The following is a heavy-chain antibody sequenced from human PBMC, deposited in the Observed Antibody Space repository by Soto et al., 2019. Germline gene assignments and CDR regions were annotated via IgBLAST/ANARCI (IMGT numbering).Heavy chain of an antibody. CDR1: GFSFVNYA. V-gene: IGHV3-23*01. Sequence: GGSLRLSCAASGFSFVNYAMNWVRQAPGKGLEWVSGLSGSGTSTYYADSVKGRFTISRDNSRDTLFLQMNSLTADDTAVYYCAKGYYSGYDLAYFDYWGQGTLVTVSS. J-gene: IGHJ4*02. CDR2: LSGSGTST. CDR3: AKGYYSGYDLAYFDY. D-gene: IGHD5-12*01.